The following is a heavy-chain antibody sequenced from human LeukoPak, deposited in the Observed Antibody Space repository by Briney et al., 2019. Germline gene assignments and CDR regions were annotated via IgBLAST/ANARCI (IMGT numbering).Heavy chain of an antibody. CDR2: ISGSGGST. D-gene: IGHD6-13*01. CDR1: GFTFSSYA. Sequence: PGGSLRLSCAASGFTFSSYAMSWVRQAPGKGLEWVSAISGSGGSTYYADSVKGRFTISRDNSKNTLYLQMNSLRAEDTAVYYCVEYSSSWYSNYWGQGTLVTVSS. CDR3: VEYSSSWYSNY. J-gene: IGHJ4*02. V-gene: IGHV3-23*01.